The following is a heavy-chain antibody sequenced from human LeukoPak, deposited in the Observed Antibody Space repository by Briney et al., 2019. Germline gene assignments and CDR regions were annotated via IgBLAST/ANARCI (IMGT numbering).Heavy chain of an antibody. V-gene: IGHV4-61*05. Sequence: SETLSLTCTVSGGSISSSSYYWGWIRQPPGKGLEWIGYIYYSGSTNYNPSLKSRVTISVDTSKNQFSLKVSSVTAADTAVYYCARGAAAAATGVSYYYYYMDVWGKGTTVTVSS. CDR3: ARGAAAAATGVSYYYYYMDV. CDR1: GGSISSSSYY. CDR2: IYYSGST. J-gene: IGHJ6*03. D-gene: IGHD6-13*01.